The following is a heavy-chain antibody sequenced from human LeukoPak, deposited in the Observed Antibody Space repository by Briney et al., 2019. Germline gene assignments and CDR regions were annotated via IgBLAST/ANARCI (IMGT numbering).Heavy chain of an antibody. CDR2: IYYSGGT. Sequence: SQTLSLTCTVSGASLSSGAYYWSWIRQHPGKGLECIGYIYYSGGTFYNPSLQSRVAISVHTSKNQFSLWLSSVTAADTAVYYCARVHCSGGSCYSIDYWGRGTLVTVSS. J-gene: IGHJ4*02. V-gene: IGHV4-31*02. CDR3: ARVHCSGGSCYSIDY. CDR1: GASLSSGAYY. D-gene: IGHD2-15*01.